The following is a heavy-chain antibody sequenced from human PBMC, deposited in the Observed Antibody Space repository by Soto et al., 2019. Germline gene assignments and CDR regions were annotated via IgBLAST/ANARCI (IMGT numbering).Heavy chain of an antibody. V-gene: IGHV3-23*01. D-gene: IGHD3-16*02. CDR1: GFTFSSYA. CDR3: AKDPFQLRLGELSLYPHY. Sequence: QPVGSLRLSCAASGFTFSSYAMSWVRQAPGKGLEWVSAISGSGGSTYYADSVKGRFTISRDNSKNTLYLQMNSLRAEDTAVYYCAKDPFQLRLGELSLYPHYWGQGTLVTVSS. CDR2: ISGSGGST. J-gene: IGHJ4*02.